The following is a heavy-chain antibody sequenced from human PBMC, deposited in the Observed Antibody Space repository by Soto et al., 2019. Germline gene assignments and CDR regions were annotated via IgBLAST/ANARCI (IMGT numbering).Heavy chain of an antibody. J-gene: IGHJ5*02. CDR1: GGSISSGGYY. V-gene: IGHV4-31*03. CDR2: IYYSGST. D-gene: IGHD2-2*01. Sequence: QVQLQESGPGLVEPSQTLSLTCTVSGGSISSGGYYWSWIRQRPDTGLEWIGQIYYSGSTYYNPSLKSRVTISVDTSKNQFSLKLSSVTAADTAVYYCARARMDCSSTSCYPRWFDPWGQGTLVTVSS. CDR3: ARARMDCSSTSCYPRWFDP.